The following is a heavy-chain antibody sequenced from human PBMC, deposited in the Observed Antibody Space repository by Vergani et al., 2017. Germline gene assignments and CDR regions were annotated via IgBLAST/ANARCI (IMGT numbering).Heavy chain of an antibody. CDR2: INPSGGST. CDR1: GGTFSSYA. V-gene: IGHV1-46*01. J-gene: IGHJ4*02. CDR3: AREAPEYYFDY. Sequence: QVQLVQSGAEVKKPGSSVKVSCKASGGTFSSYAISWVRQAPGQGLEWMGIINPSGGSTSYAQKFQGRVTMTRDTSTSTVYMELSSLRSEDTAVYYCAREAPEYYFDYWGQGTLVTVSS.